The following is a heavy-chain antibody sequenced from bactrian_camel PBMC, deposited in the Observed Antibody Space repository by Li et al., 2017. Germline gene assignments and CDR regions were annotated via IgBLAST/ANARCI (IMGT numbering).Heavy chain of an antibody. Sequence: HVQLVESGGGLVQSGGSLRLSCATSGFEFSNSYMHWVRQVPGKGLEGVSSIYTGSGNAYYADSVKGRFAISKDNAKNTLYLQMNSLKPEDTAVYYCAAGDTSGPPGYWGQGTQVTVS. CDR1: GFEFSNSY. CDR2: IYTGSGNA. V-gene: IGHV3-2*01. J-gene: IGHJ4*01. CDR3: AAGDTSGPPGY.